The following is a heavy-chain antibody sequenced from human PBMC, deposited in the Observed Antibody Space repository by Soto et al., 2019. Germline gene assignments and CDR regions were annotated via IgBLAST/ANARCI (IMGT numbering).Heavy chain of an antibody. CDR3: ARGLFVVVTAIGAFDI. CDR2: INHSGST. CDR1: GGSFSGYY. V-gene: IGHV4-34*01. J-gene: IGHJ3*02. D-gene: IGHD2-21*02. Sequence: SETLSLTCAVYGGSFSGYYWSWIRQPPGKGLEWIGEINHSGSTNYNPSLKSRVTISVDTSKNQFSLKLSSVTAADTAVYYCARGLFVVVTAIGAFDIWGQGTMVTVS.